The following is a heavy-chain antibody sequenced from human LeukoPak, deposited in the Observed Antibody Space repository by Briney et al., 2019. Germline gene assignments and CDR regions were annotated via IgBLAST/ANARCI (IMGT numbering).Heavy chain of an antibody. Sequence: GGSLRLSCAASGFTLNNYWMSWVRQAPGKGLEWVANIKQDGSEKYYVDSVKGRFTISRDNAKNSFYLQMNSLRAEDTAVYHCARGNDYGDHVGIYFDYWGQGTLVTVSS. D-gene: IGHD4-17*01. CDR3: ARGNDYGDHVGIYFDY. V-gene: IGHV3-7*01. J-gene: IGHJ4*02. CDR2: IKQDGSEK. CDR1: GFTLNNYW.